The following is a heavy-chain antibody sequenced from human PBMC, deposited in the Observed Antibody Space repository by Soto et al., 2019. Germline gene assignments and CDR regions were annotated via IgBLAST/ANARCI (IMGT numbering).Heavy chain of an antibody. V-gene: IGHV3-23*01. D-gene: IGHD3-22*01. CDR1: GFTFSSYA. CDR3: AKVFYYYDSSGYYYFDY. CDR2: ISGSGSTI. J-gene: IGHJ4*02. Sequence: SLRLSCAASGFTFSSYAVSWVRQAPGKGPEWISSISGSGSTIYYADSVKGRFTISRDNSKNTLYLQMSSLRAEDTAVYYCAKVFYYYDSSGYYYFDYWRQVPLFPASS.